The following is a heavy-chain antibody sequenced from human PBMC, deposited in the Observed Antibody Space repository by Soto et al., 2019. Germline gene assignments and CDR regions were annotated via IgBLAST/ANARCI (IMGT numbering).Heavy chain of an antibody. CDR3: ARDINGYGYPDY. J-gene: IGHJ4*02. CDR1: GGSISSYY. Sequence: SETLSLTCTVSGGSISSYYWSWIRQPPGKGLEWIGYIYYSGSTNYNPSLKSRVTISVDTSKNQFSLKLSSVTAADTAVYYCARDINGYGYPDYWGQGTLVTSPQ. D-gene: IGHD5-18*01. CDR2: IYYSGST. V-gene: IGHV4-59*01.